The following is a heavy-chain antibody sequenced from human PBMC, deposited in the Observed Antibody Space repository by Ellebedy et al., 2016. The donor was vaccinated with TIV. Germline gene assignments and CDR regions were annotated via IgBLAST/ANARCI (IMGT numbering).Heavy chain of an antibody. V-gene: IGHV3-21*01. CDR2: IRSGGVFV. Sequence: GESLKISCLASGFSFKTDAMTWVRQPPGQGLEWVASIRSGGVFVWYGDSVKGRFTISRDNAKNSLFLQINSLRDDDTAVYYCARGGGGYFLDWGQGTLVSVSS. D-gene: IGHD6-25*01. CDR1: GFSFKTDA. J-gene: IGHJ4*02. CDR3: ARGGGGYFLD.